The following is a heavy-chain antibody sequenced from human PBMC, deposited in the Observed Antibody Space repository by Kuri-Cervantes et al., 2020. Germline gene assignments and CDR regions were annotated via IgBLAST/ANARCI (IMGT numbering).Heavy chain of an antibody. V-gene: IGHV3-23*01. CDR2: ISGRGVIT. CDR3: AKAPSQCSSLSCYMGIAYRYC. J-gene: IGHJ4*02. Sequence: LSLTCAASGFIFWHYGMNWVRQTPGKGLEWVSSISGRGVITYYADSVKGRLPISRDNSTNTLYLQMNSLRDEDAAIYDCAKAPSQCSSLSCYMGIAYRYCWCQESLVTVSS. D-gene: IGHD2-2*02. CDR1: GFIFWHYG.